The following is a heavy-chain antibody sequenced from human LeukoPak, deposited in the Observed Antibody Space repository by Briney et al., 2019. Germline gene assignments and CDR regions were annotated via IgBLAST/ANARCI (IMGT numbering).Heavy chain of an antibody. CDR2: ISSSSSTI. J-gene: IGHJ5*02. D-gene: IGHD3-3*01. V-gene: IGHV3-48*01. CDR1: GFTFSSYS. CDR3: ASHDPYYDFWSGPNWFDP. Sequence: PGGSLRLSCAASGFTFSSYSMNWVRQAPGKGLEWVSYISSSSSTIYYADSVKGRFTISRDNAKNSLYLQMNSLRAEDTAVYYCASHDPYYDFWSGPNWFDPWGQGTLVTVSS.